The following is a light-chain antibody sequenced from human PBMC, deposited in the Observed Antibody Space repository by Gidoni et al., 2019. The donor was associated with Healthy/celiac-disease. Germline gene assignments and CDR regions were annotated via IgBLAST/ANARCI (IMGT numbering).Light chain of an antibody. CDR3: RQSYSTPPT. CDR2: DAA. CDR1: QSISSY. J-gene: IGKJ5*01. V-gene: IGKV1-39*01. Sequence: DIQLTQSPSSLSASVGERVTITSRASQSISSYLNWYQQKPGKDPKLLIYDAASLQSGVPSRFSGSRSGTDYTLTISSRQHEDFATYYCRQSYSTPPTFGQGTKVEIK.